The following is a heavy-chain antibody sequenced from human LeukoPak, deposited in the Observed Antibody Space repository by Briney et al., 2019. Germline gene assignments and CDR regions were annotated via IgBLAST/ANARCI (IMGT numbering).Heavy chain of an antibody. CDR3: ARDEYCSSTSCSGYYYMDV. CDR1: GGSISSGDYY. D-gene: IGHD2-2*01. CDR2: IYYSGST. J-gene: IGHJ6*03. Sequence: PSETLSLTCTVSGGSISSGDYYWSWIRQPPGKGLEWIGYIYYSGSTYYNPSLKSRVTVSVDTSKNQFSLKLSSVTAADTAVYYCARDEYCSSTSCSGYYYMDVWGKGTTVTVSS. V-gene: IGHV4-30-4*08.